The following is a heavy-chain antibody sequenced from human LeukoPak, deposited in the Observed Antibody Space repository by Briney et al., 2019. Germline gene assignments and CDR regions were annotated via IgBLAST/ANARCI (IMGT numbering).Heavy chain of an antibody. V-gene: IGHV3-21*01. CDR3: ARDEEDYFDY. CDR1: GFTLSSYS. CDR2: ISSRSSYI. Sequence: GGALRLSCAASGFTLSSYSMNWVRQAPGKGLEWASSISSRSSYIYYADSVKGRFTISRDNAKNSLYLQMNSLRAEDTAVYYCARDEEDYFDYWGQGTLVTVSS. J-gene: IGHJ4*02.